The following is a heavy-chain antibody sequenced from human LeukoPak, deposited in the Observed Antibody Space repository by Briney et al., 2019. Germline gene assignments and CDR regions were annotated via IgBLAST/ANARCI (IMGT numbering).Heavy chain of an antibody. CDR3: AREDSSGYYSSNYYYYYGMDV. CDR1: GGSISSSSYY. D-gene: IGHD3-22*01. J-gene: IGHJ6*02. CDR2: IYYSGST. Sequence: SETLSLTCTVSGGSISSSSYYWGWIRQPPGKGLEWIGSIYYSGSTYYNPSLKSRVTISVDTSKNQFSLKLSSVTAADTAVYYCAREDSSGYYSSNYYYYYGMDVWGQGTTVTVSS. V-gene: IGHV4-39*07.